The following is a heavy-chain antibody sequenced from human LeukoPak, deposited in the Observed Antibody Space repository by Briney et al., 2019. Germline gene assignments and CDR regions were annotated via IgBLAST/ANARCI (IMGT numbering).Heavy chain of an antibody. D-gene: IGHD3-3*01. CDR1: GFTFSSYS. CDR2: ISSSSSYI. V-gene: IGHV3-21*01. Sequence: GGSLRLSCAASGFTFSSYSMNWVRQAPGKGLEWVSSISSSSSYIYYADSVKGRFTTSRDNAKKSLSLQMNSLRAEDTAVYYCARDMRLRFLGVWYYYYGMDVWGQGTTVTVSS. J-gene: IGHJ6*02. CDR3: ARDMRLRFLGVWYYYYGMDV.